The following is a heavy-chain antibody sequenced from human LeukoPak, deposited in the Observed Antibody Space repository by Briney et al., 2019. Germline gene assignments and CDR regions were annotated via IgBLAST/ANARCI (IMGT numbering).Heavy chain of an antibody. Sequence: SETLSLTCTVSGGYVSSYYWGWIRQPPGKGLEWIGYLYDSGSTNYNPSLKSRVTISADTSKNHFSLKLSSVAAADTAIYYCARINGIRMTHAFHIWGQGTMVSVSS. CDR3: ARINGIRMTHAFHI. J-gene: IGHJ3*02. CDR2: LYDSGST. CDR1: GGYVSSYY. V-gene: IGHV4-59*02. D-gene: IGHD2-8*01.